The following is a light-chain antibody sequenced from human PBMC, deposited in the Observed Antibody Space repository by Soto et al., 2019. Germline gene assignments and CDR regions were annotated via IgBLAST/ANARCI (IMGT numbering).Light chain of an antibody. V-gene: IGKV1-9*01. CDR3: QQLRMYPST. CDR1: QDIAIY. CDR2: AAS. J-gene: IGKJ4*01. Sequence: QLTQSASSVSASVGDRVTITCRASQDIAIYLAWYQQKPGEAPKLLICAASTLYGGVPSRFSGSGSGTDFALTITSLQAEDFATYYCQQLRMYPSTFGGGTKVDIK.